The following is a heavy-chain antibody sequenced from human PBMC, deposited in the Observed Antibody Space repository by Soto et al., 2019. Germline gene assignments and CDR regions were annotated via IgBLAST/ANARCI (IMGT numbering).Heavy chain of an antibody. CDR2: IKSKTDGGTT. CDR1: GFTFSNAW. CDR3: TTLPAAWSGSDRCRH. V-gene: IGHV3-15*01. J-gene: IGHJ4*02. D-gene: IGHD3-3*01. Sequence: PGGSLRLSCAASGFTFSNAWMSWVRQAPGKGLEWVGRIKSKTDGGTTDYAAPVKGRFTISRDGSKNALYLQMNSLKTEDTAVYYCTTLPAAWSGSDRCRHWGQGTLVTVSS.